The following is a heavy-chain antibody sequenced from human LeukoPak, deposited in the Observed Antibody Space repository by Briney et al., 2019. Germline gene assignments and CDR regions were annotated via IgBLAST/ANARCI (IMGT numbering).Heavy chain of an antibody. D-gene: IGHD1-26*01. V-gene: IGHV3-9*01. J-gene: IGHJ4*02. CDR3: AKDAVGATAYYFDY. CDR1: GFTFDDYA. Sequence: GGSLRLSCAASGFTFDDYAMHWVRQAPGKGLEWVSGISWNSGSIGYADSVKGRFTISRDNSKNTLYLQMNSLRAEDTAVYYCAKDAVGATAYYFDYWGQGTLVTVSS. CDR2: ISWNSGSI.